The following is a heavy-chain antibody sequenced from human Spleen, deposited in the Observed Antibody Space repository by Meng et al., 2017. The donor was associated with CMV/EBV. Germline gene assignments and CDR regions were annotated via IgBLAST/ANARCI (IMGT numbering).Heavy chain of an antibody. J-gene: IGHJ4*02. CDR2: IYTDGNT. CDR3: ARDFWSGYWF. V-gene: IGHV3-53*01. D-gene: IGHD3-3*01. Sequence: RLSCAASGFTVSNNYMTWVRQAPGKGLEWVSVIYTDGNTHYADSVKGRFTISRDNSRNTLYLQMNSLRVEDTAVYYCARDFWSGYWFWGQGTLVTVSS. CDR1: GFTVSNNY.